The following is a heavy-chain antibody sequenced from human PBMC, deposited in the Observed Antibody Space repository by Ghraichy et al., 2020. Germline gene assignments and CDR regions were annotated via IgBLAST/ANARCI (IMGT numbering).Heavy chain of an antibody. CDR3: VRGNGWYDP. V-gene: IGHV4-4*07. CDR1: GVSMSSHY. Sequence: SQTLSLTCIVSGVSMSSHYWSWVRQPAGKGLEWIGYIYTSGVSNYNPSLKSRVSMSVDTSKEQFSLNLTSVTAADTAGYYCVRGNGWYDPWGQGTLVTVSS. D-gene: IGHD2-8*01. CDR2: IYTSGVS. J-gene: IGHJ5*02.